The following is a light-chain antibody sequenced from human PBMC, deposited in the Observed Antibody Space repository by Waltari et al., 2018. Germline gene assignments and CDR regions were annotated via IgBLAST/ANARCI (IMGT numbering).Light chain of an antibody. J-gene: IGLJ3*02. CDR1: SGDIGTYIY. V-gene: IGLV2-14*03. CDR2: DVN. CDR3: SSWTTSSTLV. Sequence: QSALNQPASVSGSPGQSITISCTGTSGDIGTYIYVAWYQHHTGRAPKLILYDVNARPSGVSNLFSGSNSVNTAVLTISGLQADDEADYYCSSWTTSSTLVFGGGTKLTVL.